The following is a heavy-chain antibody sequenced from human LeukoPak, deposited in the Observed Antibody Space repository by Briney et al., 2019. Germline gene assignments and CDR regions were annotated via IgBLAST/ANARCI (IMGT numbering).Heavy chain of an antibody. J-gene: IGHJ4*02. V-gene: IGHV1-69*13. CDR3: ARGTTGRPFDY. D-gene: IGHD1-1*01. Sequence: ASVKLSCKASGYTFTSYAISWVREAPGQGLEWMGGIIPIFGTANYAQKFQGRVTITADESTSTAYMELSSLRSEDTAVYYCARGTTGRPFDYWGQGTLVTVSS. CDR1: GYTFTSYA. CDR2: IIPIFGTA.